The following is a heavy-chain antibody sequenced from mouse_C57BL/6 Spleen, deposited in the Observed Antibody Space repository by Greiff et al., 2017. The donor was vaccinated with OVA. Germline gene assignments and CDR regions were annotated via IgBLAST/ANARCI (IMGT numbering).Heavy chain of an antibody. D-gene: IGHD3-2*02. J-gene: IGHJ2*01. V-gene: IGHV7-3*01. CDR1: GFTFTDYY. CDR3: ARWTAQYYFDY. CDR2: IRNKANGYTT. Sequence: EVKLMESGGGLVQPGGSLSLSCAASGFTFTDYYMSWVRQPPGKALEWLGFIRNKANGYTTEYSGSVKGRFTISRDNSQSILYLQMNALRAEDSATYYCARWTAQYYFDYWGQGTTLTVSS.